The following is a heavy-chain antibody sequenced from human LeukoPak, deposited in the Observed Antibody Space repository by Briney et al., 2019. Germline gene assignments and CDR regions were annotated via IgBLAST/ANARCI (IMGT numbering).Heavy chain of an antibody. J-gene: IGHJ3*02. D-gene: IGHD3-9*01. CDR2: IHPTSGGT. Sequence: ASVKVSCKASGYTFTGYYMHWVRQAPGQGLEWMGWIHPTSGGTKYGQNFQGRVTLTRDTSISTAYMELSRLRSDDTAVYYCAKEQGHILTGYLPWGAFDIWGQGTMVTVSS. CDR1: GYTFTGYY. CDR3: AKEQGHILTGYLPWGAFDI. V-gene: IGHV1-2*02.